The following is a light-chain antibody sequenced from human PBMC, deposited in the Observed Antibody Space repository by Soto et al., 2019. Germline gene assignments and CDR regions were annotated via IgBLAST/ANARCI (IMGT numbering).Light chain of an antibody. CDR3: QQYNNWPPA. Sequence: EIVMTQSPATLSVSPGERATLSCRASQSVSGNLAWYQQKPGQAPRLLIYGASTRATGIPARFSASGSGTEFTLTNSSLQSEDFAVYYCQQYNNWPPAFGQGTKVEIK. J-gene: IGKJ1*01. V-gene: IGKV3-15*01. CDR2: GAS. CDR1: QSVSGN.